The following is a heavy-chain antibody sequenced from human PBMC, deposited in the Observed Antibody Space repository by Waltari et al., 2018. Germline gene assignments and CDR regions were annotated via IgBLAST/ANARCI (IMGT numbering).Heavy chain of an antibody. Sequence: QVQLVQSGSELKKPGASVKVSCKASGYIFSNYAMNWVRQAPGQGLEWMGWINTNTGNPTYAQGVTGRFVFSLDTSVSTAYLQISSLKAEDTSVYYCAKGIQLWGRGSWYFDDWGQGTLVTVSS. CDR1: GYIFSNYA. CDR2: INTNTGNP. CDR3: AKGIQLWGRGSWYFDD. V-gene: IGHV7-4-1*02. J-gene: IGHJ4*02. D-gene: IGHD5-18*01.